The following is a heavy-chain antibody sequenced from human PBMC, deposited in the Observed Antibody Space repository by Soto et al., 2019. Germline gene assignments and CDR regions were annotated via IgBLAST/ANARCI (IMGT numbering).Heavy chain of an antibody. CDR2: IIPIFGTE. J-gene: IGHJ6*02. CDR3: ARDRIAGSKYYYGMDV. Sequence: QVQLVQSGAEVKKPGSSVRVSCKAAGGTFSSYAISWVRQAPGQGLEWMGGIIPIFGTENYAQKFQGRVTITADESTSTAYMELSSLRSEDTAVYYCARDRIAGSKYYYGMDVWGQGTTVTVSS. D-gene: IGHD6-13*01. V-gene: IGHV1-69*01. CDR1: GGTFSSYA.